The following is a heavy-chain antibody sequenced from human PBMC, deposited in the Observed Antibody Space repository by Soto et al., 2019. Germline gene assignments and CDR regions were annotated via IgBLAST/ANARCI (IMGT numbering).Heavy chain of an antibody. CDR1: GFNFNSYT. CDR2: ISSSGYI. V-gene: IGHV3-21*01. D-gene: IGHD2-15*01. Sequence: GGSLRLSCAASGFNFNSYTINWVCQAPGKRLEWLSSISSSGYIFSTDSVRGRFTISRDNAKNSVYLQINSLRAEDTAVYFCARDCSGGSCYPGMDVWGQGTTVTVSS. J-gene: IGHJ6*02. CDR3: ARDCSGGSCYPGMDV.